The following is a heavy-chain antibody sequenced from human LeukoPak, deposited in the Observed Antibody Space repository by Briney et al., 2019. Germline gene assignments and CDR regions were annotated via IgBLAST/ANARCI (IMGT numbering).Heavy chain of an antibody. J-gene: IGHJ4*02. CDR2: ISTDGRT. V-gene: IGHV3-23*01. D-gene: IGHD3-22*01. CDR3: GGYYSDTSGYRY. CDR1: GFTFRTYA. Sequence: GGSLRLSCAASGFTFRTYAMSWVRQPPGKGLEWVSAISTDGRTYYADSVKGRFSISRDNSKSTLSLQMNSLRAEDTAVYFCGGYYSDTSGYRYWGQGTLVTVSS.